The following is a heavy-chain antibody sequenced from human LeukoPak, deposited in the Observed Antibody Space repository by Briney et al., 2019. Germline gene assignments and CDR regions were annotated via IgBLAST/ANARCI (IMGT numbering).Heavy chain of an antibody. CDR3: ARDWGNWDFDY. J-gene: IGHJ4*02. Sequence: GGSLRLSCAASGFTFSSYAMHWVRQAPGKGLEWVSSISSISNYIYYADSVKGRFTISRDNVKKSLYLQMNSLRAEDTAVYYCARDWGNWDFDYWGQGTLVTVSS. CDR1: GFTFSSYA. D-gene: IGHD1-1*01. V-gene: IGHV3-21*01. CDR2: ISSISNYI.